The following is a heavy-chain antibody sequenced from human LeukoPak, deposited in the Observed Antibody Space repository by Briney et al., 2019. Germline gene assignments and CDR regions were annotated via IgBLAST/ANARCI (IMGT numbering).Heavy chain of an antibody. D-gene: IGHD2-2*01. CDR3: ARSQDCSGTSCFKAFDY. CDR1: GFTFSSYA. Sequence: GGSPRLSCAASGFTFSSYAMYWVRQAPDRGLEWVAVISYDGDNENYADSVKGRFTISRDNSKNTLYLQMNSLRDEDTAVYYCARSQDCSGTSCFKAFDYWGQGTLVTVSS. CDR2: ISYDGDNE. V-gene: IGHV3-30-3*01. J-gene: IGHJ4*02.